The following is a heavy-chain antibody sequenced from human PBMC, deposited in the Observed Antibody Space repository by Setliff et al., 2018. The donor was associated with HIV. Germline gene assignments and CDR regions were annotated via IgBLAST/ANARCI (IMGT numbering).Heavy chain of an antibody. CDR1: GDSISSVSYS. D-gene: IGHD6-19*01. CDR2: MYSGGNT. CDR3: ARLRPSVAHRSYFDH. J-gene: IGHJ4*02. Sequence: SETLSLTCTVSGDSISSVSYSWGWVRQPPGKGLEWIGYMYSGGNTYYKPSLKSRVTMSLDSSKNQFSLKVISVTAADTAVYYCARLRPSVAHRSYFDHWGQGTLVTVSS. V-gene: IGHV4-39*01.